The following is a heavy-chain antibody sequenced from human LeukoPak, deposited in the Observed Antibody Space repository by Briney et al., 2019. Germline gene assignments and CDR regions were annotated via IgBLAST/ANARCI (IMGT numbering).Heavy chain of an antibody. CDR1: GYTLTELS. CDR2: FDPEDGET. Sequence: RASVKVSCKVSGYTLTELSMHWVRQAPGKGLEWMGGFDPEDGETIYAQKFQGRVTITRNTSISTAYMELSSLRSEDTAVYYCARDRYDFWSGYYHWFDPWGQGTLVTVSS. J-gene: IGHJ5*02. D-gene: IGHD3-3*01. V-gene: IGHV1-24*01. CDR3: ARDRYDFWSGYYHWFDP.